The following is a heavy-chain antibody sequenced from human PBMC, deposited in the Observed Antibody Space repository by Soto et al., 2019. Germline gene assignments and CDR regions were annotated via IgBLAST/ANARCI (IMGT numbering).Heavy chain of an antibody. CDR1: GYTFTSYA. Sequence: QVQLVQSGAEEKKPGASVKVSCKASGYTFTSYAMHWVRQAPGQRLEWMGWINASNGNTKYSQKIQGRVTITSDTSASTAYMELSSLRSEDTAVYYCARDYSGSYTYYYYYGMYVWGQGTTVTVSS. D-gene: IGHD1-26*01. CDR3: ARDYSGSYTYYYYYGMYV. V-gene: IGHV1-3*05. J-gene: IGHJ6*02. CDR2: INASNGNT.